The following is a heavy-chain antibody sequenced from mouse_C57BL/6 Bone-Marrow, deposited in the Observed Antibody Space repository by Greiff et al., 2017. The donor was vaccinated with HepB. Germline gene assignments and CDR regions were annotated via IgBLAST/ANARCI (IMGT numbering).Heavy chain of an antibody. D-gene: IGHD1-1*01. CDR3: VIYYYYYYAMDY. CDR1: GFTFSDYG. Sequence: EVKLVESGGGLVKPGGSLKLSCAASGFTFSDYGMHWVRQAPEKGLEWVAYISSGSSTIYYADTVKGRFTISRDNAKNTLFLQMTSLRSEDTAMYYCVIYYYYYYAMDYWGQGTSVTVSS. V-gene: IGHV5-17*01. CDR2: ISSGSSTI. J-gene: IGHJ4*01.